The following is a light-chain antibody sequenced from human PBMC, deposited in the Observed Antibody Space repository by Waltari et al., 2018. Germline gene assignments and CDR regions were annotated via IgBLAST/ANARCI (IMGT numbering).Light chain of an antibody. CDR2: HAS. J-gene: IGKJ1*01. CDR1: QGISKY. V-gene: IGKV3-20*01. CDR3: QHYESLPVT. Sequence: GTLSLSPGERATLSCRASQGISKYLAWYQQKPGQAPRLLIYHASNRAAGIPDRFSGSGSGTDFSLSISRLEPEDFAVYYCQHYESLPVTFGQGTKVEIK.